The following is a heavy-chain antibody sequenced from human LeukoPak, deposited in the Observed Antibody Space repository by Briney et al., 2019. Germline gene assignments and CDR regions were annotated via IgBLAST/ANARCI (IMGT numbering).Heavy chain of an antibody. CDR1: GGSISSYY. CDR3: ARDITAVTTFRSAFDI. Sequence: PSETLSLTCTVSGGSISSYYWSWIRQPAGKGLEWIGRIYTSGSTNYNPSLKSRVTMSVDTSKNQFSLKLSSATAADTAVYYCARDITAVTTFRSAFDIWGQGTMVTVSS. D-gene: IGHD4-17*01. J-gene: IGHJ3*02. V-gene: IGHV4-4*07. CDR2: IYTSGST.